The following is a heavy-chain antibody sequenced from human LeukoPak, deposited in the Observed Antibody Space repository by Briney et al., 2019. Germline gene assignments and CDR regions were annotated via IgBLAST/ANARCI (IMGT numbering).Heavy chain of an antibody. CDR2: ISAYNGNT. D-gene: IGHD3-3*01. V-gene: IGHV1-18*01. Sequence: GASVKVSCKASGYTFTSYGISWVRQAPGQGLEWMGWISAYNGNTNYAQKLQGRVTMTTDTSTSTAYMELSRLRSDDTAVYYCAGTYYDFWSGYYTLDYWGQGTLVTVSS. CDR1: GYTFTSYG. CDR3: AGTYYDFWSGYYTLDY. J-gene: IGHJ4*02.